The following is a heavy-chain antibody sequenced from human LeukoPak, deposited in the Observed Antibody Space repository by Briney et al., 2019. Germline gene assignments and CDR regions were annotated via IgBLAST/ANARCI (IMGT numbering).Heavy chain of an antibody. Sequence: SETLSLTCTVSGGSINSYYWSWIRQPPGKGLEWIGYIYYSGSTNYNPSLKSRVTISVDTSNNQSSLKLSSVTAADTAVYYCARQYFEYGGDFFDYWGQGTLVTVSS. CDR3: ARQYFEYGGDFFDY. V-gene: IGHV4-59*08. CDR1: GGSINSYY. CDR2: IYYSGST. J-gene: IGHJ4*02. D-gene: IGHD3-9*01.